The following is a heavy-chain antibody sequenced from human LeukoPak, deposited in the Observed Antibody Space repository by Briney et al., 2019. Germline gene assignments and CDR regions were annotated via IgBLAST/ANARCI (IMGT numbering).Heavy chain of an antibody. Sequence: WVRQPPGKGLEWIGSIYYSGSTYYNPSLKSRVTISVDTSKNQFSLKLTSVTASDTGLYYCARNIVTRPYYHGLDVWGQGTTVTVSS. V-gene: IGHV4-39*01. D-gene: IGHD6-6*01. CDR2: IYYSGST. J-gene: IGHJ6*02. CDR3: ARNIVTRPYYHGLDV.